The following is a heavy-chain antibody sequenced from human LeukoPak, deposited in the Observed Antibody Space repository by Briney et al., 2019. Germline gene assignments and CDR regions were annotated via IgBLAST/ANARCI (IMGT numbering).Heavy chain of an antibody. CDR2: ISYDGGSK. D-gene: IGHD1-26*01. CDR1: GFTFSTYA. V-gene: IGHV3-30*04. J-gene: IGHJ4*02. CDR3: AKGEVGATYFNY. Sequence: GSLRLSCEASGFTFSTYAMHWVRQALGKGLEWVAVISYDGGSKYYADSVKGRFTISRDNSKNTLYLQMNSLRADDTAVYYCAKGEVGATYFNYCGQGKLATVSS.